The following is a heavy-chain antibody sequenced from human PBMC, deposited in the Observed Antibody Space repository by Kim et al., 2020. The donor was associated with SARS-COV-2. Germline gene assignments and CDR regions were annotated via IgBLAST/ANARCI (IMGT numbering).Heavy chain of an antibody. D-gene: IGHD1-26*01. V-gene: IGHV4-59*01. Sequence: NPSLKSRVTISVHTSKNQFSLKLSSVTAADTAVYYCAGRSGSYYYYGMDVWGQGTTVTVSS. CDR3: AGRSGSYYYYGMDV. J-gene: IGHJ6*02.